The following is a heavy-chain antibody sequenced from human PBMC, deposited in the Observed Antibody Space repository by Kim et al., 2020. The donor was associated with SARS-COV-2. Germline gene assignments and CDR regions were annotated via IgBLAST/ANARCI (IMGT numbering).Heavy chain of an antibody. Sequence: SVKVSCKASGGTFSSYAISWVRQAPGQGLEWMGGIIPIFGTANYAQKFQVRVTITADESTSTAYMELSSLRSEDTAVYYCARGYSSSWWGLFDYWGQGTLVTVSS. D-gene: IGHD6-13*01. CDR3: ARGYSSSWWGLFDY. CDR2: IIPIFGTA. CDR1: GGTFSSYA. V-gene: IGHV1-69*13. J-gene: IGHJ4*02.